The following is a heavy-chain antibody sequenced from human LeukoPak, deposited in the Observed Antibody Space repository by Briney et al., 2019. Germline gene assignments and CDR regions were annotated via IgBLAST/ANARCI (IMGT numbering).Heavy chain of an antibody. CDR1: GFTFSSYA. D-gene: IGHD2-2*01. Sequence: GGSLRLSCAASGFTFSSYAMHWVRQAPGKGLEFVSAISSNGGSTYYANSVKGRFTISRDNSKNTLYLQMGSLRAEDMAVYYCARVGLPKYCSSTSCHLGPSDYWGQGTLVTVSS. CDR2: ISSNGGST. J-gene: IGHJ4*02. CDR3: ARVGLPKYCSSTSCHLGPSDY. V-gene: IGHV3-64*01.